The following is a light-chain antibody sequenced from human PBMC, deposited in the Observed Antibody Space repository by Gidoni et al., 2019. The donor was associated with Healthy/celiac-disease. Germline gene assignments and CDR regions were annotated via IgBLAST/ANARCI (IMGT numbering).Light chain of an antibody. CDR2: KAS. Sequence: DIQMTQSPSTLSASVGDRVTITCRASQSISSWLAWYQQKPGKAPKLLIYKASSLESGVPSRFSGSGSGTEFTLTISSLQPDDFATYYCQHSMLTFGGGTKVEIK. V-gene: IGKV1-5*03. CDR1: QSISSW. CDR3: QHSMLT. J-gene: IGKJ4*01.